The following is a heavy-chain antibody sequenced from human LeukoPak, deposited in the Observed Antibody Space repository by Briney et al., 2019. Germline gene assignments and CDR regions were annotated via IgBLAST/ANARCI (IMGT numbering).Heavy chain of an antibody. CDR2: INPNSGGT. CDR3: ARVDAGNYYGHDF. CDR1: GYTFTGYY. V-gene: IGHV1-2*02. D-gene: IGHD1-26*01. Sequence: GASVKVSCKASGYTFTGYYMHWVRQAPGQGLEWMGWINPNSGGTSYAQKFQGRVTMTTDTSTSTAYMELRSLRSDDTAMYYCARVDAGNYYGHDFWGQGTLVTVTS. J-gene: IGHJ4*02.